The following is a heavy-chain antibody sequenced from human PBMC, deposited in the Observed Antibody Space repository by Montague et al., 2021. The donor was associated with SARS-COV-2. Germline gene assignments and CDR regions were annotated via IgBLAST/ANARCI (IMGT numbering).Heavy chain of an antibody. J-gene: IGHJ4*02. CDR3: ARPGVENNGWYLSYFEY. CDR1: GFTLSSYS. Sequence: SLRLSCAASGFTLSSYSMYWVRQAPGKGLEWVAVISSDGTNKYFQESVRGRFTISRDKSNNTVFLQMSSLRPEDTAVYYCARPGVENNGWYLSYFEYWGQGSLVTVST. V-gene: IGHV3-30*04. D-gene: IGHD6-19*01. CDR2: ISSDGTNK.